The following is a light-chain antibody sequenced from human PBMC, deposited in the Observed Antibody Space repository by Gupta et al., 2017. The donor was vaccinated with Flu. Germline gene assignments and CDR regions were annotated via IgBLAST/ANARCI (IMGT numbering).Light chain of an antibody. V-gene: IGKV1-5*03. CDR2: GAS. J-gene: IGKJ2*01. CDR3: QHYDRFSVS. Sequence: IQMTQSPSTLSASVGDRVTFTCRASQRIGDWLAWYQQKPGRAPKLLIYGASSLDEGVPSRFSGSGYGTEFTLTISSLQPDDFATYYCQHYDRFSVSFGQGTKLEI. CDR1: QRIGDW.